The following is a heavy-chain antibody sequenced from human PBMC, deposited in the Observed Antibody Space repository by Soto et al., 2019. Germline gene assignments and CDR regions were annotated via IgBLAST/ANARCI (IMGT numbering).Heavy chain of an antibody. Sequence: SETLSLTCTVSGGSISSGDYYWSVIRQPPGKGLEWIGYIYYSGSTYYNPSLKSRVTISVDTSKNQFSLKLSSVTAADTAVYYCARVRKEREGVVVITPIDYCGEGTLVTVSS. CDR2: IYYSGST. V-gene: IGHV4-30-4*01. D-gene: IGHD3-22*01. CDR1: GGSISSGDYY. J-gene: IGHJ4*02. CDR3: ARVRKEREGVVVITPIDY.